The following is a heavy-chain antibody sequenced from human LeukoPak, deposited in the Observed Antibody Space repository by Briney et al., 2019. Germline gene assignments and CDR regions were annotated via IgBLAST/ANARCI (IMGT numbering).Heavy chain of an antibody. CDR2: IYSGGST. V-gene: IGHV3-53*01. D-gene: IGHD3-22*01. CDR3: ARAAYDNSGYLTL. CDR1: GFTVSSNY. Sequence: PGGSLRLSCAASGFTVSSNYMSWVRQAPGKGLEWVSVIYSGGSTYYADSVKGRFTISRDSSKNTLYLQMNSLRAEDTAIYYCARAAYDNSGYLTLWGQGTLVTVSS. J-gene: IGHJ4*02.